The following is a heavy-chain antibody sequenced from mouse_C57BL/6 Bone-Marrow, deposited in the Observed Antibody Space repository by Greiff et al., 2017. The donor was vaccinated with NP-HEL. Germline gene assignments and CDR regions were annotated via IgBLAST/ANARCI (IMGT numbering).Heavy chain of an antibody. V-gene: IGHV1-63*01. CDR3: ASYDYVSGFAY. J-gene: IGHJ3*01. CDR2: IYPGGGYT. D-gene: IGHD2-4*01. Sequence: VQLQQSGAELVRPGTSVKMSCKASGYTFTNYWIGWAKQRPGHGLEWIGAIYPGGGYTNYNEKFKGQATLTADKSSSTAYMQFSSLTSEDSAIYYCASYDYVSGFAYWGQGTLVTVSA. CDR1: GYTFTNYW.